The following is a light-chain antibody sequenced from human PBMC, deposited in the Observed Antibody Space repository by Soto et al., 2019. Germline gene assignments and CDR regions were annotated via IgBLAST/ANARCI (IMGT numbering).Light chain of an antibody. J-gene: IGKJ4*01. CDR3: QQRSNWPLT. V-gene: IGKV3-11*01. CDR1: QSVGSY. CDR2: SAS. Sequence: EIVLTQSPATLSLSPGERATLSCRASQSVGSYLAWYQQKPGQAPRLLIYSASKRATGIPARFSGSGPGTDFTLTISSLEPEDFAVYYCQQRSNWPLTFGGGTKVEIK.